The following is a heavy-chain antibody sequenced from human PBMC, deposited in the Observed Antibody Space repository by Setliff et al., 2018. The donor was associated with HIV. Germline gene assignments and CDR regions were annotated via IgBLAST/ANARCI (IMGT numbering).Heavy chain of an antibody. CDR3: ARGKGGLVGPAEFDY. CDR2: INHTGNT. Sequence: PSETLSLTCTVSGGSISSSSYYWNWIRQFPGKGLEWIGEINHTGNTQYNPSLKSRVTMSEETSKNQFSLKLKSVTAADTAIYFCARGKGGLVGPAEFDYWGPGTLVTVSS. J-gene: IGHJ4*02. D-gene: IGHD1-26*01. V-gene: IGHV4-39*01. CDR1: GGSISSSSYY.